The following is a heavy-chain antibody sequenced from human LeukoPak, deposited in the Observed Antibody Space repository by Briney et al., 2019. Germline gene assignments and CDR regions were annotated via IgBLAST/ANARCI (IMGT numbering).Heavy chain of an antibody. CDR3: APQQTYSPYNWFDL. D-gene: IGHD5-12*01. Sequence: GGSLRLSCAASGFTFSSFGMHWVRQAPGTGLVWVSRIHPDGSITTYADSVKGRFTISRDNAKNTLYLQMNSLRAEDTAVYYCAPQQTYSPYNWFDLWGQGTLVTVSS. J-gene: IGHJ5*02. V-gene: IGHV3-74*03. CDR2: IHPDGSIT. CDR1: GFTFSSFG.